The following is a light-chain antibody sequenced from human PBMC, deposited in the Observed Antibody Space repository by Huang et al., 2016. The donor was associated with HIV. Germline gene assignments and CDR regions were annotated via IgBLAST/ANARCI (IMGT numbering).Light chain of an antibody. V-gene: IGKV1-5*01. CDR1: QGITTW. CDR3: QQYSTFPWT. Sequence: DIQMTQSPSTLSASVGDSVTITCRASQGITTWLAWYQQAPGKAPKLLIYDASSLEFGVPSRFSGSGSGTEFTLTISSLQPDDFATYYCQQYSTFPWTSGQGTKVEIK. CDR2: DAS. J-gene: IGKJ1*01.